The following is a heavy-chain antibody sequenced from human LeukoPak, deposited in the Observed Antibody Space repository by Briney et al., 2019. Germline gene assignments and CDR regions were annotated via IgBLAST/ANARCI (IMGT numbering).Heavy chain of an antibody. CDR2: ISAYNGNT. V-gene: IGHV1-18*01. CDR1: GYTFTSYG. CDR3: ARDRRFSGSYYLVY. Sequence: ASVKVSCKASGYTFTSYGISWVRQAPGQGLEWMGWISAYNGNTNYAQKLQGRVTMTTDTSTSTAYMELRSLRSDDTAVYYCARDRRFSGSYYLVYWGQGTLVTVSS. D-gene: IGHD1-26*01. J-gene: IGHJ4*02.